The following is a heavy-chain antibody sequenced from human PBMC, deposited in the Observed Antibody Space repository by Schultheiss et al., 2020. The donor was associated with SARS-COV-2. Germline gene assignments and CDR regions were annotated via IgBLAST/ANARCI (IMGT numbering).Heavy chain of an antibody. CDR2: SSPGDSVT. D-gene: IGHD6-19*01. J-gene: IGHJ4*02. CDR3: ARQSSGCDY. CDR1: GYNFTRYW. Sequence: GESLKISCKSSGYNFTRYWIAWVRQMPGKGLEWMGVSSPGDSVTRYSPSFQGQVTISADKSITAAYLQWSSLKASDTAMYYCARQSSGCDYWGQGTLVTVSS. V-gene: IGHV5-51*01.